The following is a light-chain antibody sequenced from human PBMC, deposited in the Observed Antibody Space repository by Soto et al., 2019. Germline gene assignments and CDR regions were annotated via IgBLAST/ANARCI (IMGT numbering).Light chain of an antibody. V-gene: IGKV3-20*01. J-gene: IGKJ1*01. CDR1: QSVSSTF. Sequence: EIVLTQSPGTLSLSPGDRATLSCRASQSVSSTFLAWYQQKPGQAPRVVIYGASTRATGIPDRFSGSGSGTDFTLTMSRLEPEDFAVYYCQQYESSRTFGQGTKVEMK. CDR3: QQYESSRT. CDR2: GAS.